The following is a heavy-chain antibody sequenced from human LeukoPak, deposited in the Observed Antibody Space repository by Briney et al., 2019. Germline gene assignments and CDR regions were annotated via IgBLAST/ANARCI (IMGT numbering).Heavy chain of an antibody. D-gene: IGHD6-19*01. Sequence: GGSLRLSCAAPGFTFGSYAMSWVRQAPGKGLEWVSAISGSGGSTYYADSVKGRFTISRDNSKNTLYLQMNSLRAEDTAVYYCAKDAGYSSGWYGNWFDPWGQGTLVTVSS. CDR3: AKDAGYSSGWYGNWFDP. CDR1: GFTFGSYA. CDR2: ISGSGGST. V-gene: IGHV3-23*01. J-gene: IGHJ5*02.